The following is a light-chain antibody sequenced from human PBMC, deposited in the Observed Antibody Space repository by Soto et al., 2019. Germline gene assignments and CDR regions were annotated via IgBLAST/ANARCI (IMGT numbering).Light chain of an antibody. Sequence: QSVLTQPASVSGSPGQSITISCTGTSSDIGYYNYVSWYQQHPGKAPKLIIYEVNNRPSGVSNRFSGSKSANTASLTISGLQAEDEADYHFSSYTTTSTVVFGAGTKLTVL. J-gene: IGLJ1*01. CDR2: EVN. V-gene: IGLV2-14*01. CDR3: SSYTTTSTVV. CDR1: SSDIGYYNY.